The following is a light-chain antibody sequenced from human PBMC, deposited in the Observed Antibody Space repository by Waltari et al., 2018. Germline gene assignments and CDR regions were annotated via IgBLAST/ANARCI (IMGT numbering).Light chain of an antibody. CDR1: SSNIGSNP. J-gene: IGLJ2*01. V-gene: IGLV1-47*01. CDR2: RNN. Sequence: QSVLTQPPSASGTPRQRVTISCSGSSSNIGSNPVYWYQQLPGMAPTLLIYRNNQRPSGVPDRFSGSKSGTSASLAISGLRSEDEAHYYCAAWDDSLEEVFGGGTKLTVL. CDR3: AAWDDSLEEV.